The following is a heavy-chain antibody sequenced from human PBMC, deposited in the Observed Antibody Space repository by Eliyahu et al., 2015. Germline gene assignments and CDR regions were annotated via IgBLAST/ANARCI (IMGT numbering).Heavy chain of an antibody. CDR2: IKQDGREK. CDR1: GFTFSSYW. V-gene: IGHV3-7*01. J-gene: IGHJ5*02. Sequence: EVQLVESGGGLVQPGGSLRLSCAASGFTFSSYWMSWVRQAPGKGLEWVANIKQDGREKYYVDSVKGRFTISRDNAKNSLYLQMNSLRAEDTAVYYCARGGRYNWNDVVFPTGRNWFDPWGQGTLVTVSS. CDR3: ARGGRYNWNDVVFPTGRNWFDP. D-gene: IGHD1-1*01.